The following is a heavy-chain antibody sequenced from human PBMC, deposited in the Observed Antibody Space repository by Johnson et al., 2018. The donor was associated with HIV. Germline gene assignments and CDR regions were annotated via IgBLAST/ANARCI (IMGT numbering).Heavy chain of an antibody. Sequence: QVQLVESGGGLVNPGGSLRLSCAASGFTFSSYAMHWVRQAPGKGLEWVAVISYDGSNKYYADSVKGRFTISRDNAKNSLYLKMNSRRAEDTAVYYCARSPVWLRGFDIWGQETMVTVSS. CDR2: ISYDGSNK. V-gene: IGHV3-30-3*01. D-gene: IGHD5-24*01. CDR1: GFTFSSYA. CDR3: ARSPVWLRGFDI. J-gene: IGHJ3*02.